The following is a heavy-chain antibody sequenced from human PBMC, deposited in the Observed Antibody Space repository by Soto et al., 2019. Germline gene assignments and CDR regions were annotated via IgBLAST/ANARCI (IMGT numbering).Heavy chain of an antibody. Sequence: GASVKVSCKASGYTFTSYGISWVRQAPGQGLEWMGWISAYNGNTNYAQKLQGRVTMTTDTSTSTAYMELRSLRSDDTAVYYCARSEYSSSLGGMDVWGQGTTVTVSS. D-gene: IGHD6-6*01. CDR3: ARSEYSSSLGGMDV. J-gene: IGHJ6*02. CDR2: ISAYNGNT. V-gene: IGHV1-18*01. CDR1: GYTFTSYG.